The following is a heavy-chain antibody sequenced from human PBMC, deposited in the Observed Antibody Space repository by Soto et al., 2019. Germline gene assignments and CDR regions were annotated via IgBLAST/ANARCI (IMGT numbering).Heavy chain of an antibody. CDR1: GGSISSYY. V-gene: IGHV4-59*01. J-gene: IGHJ4*02. Sequence: QVQLQESGPGLVKPSETLSLTCTVSGGSISSYYWSWIRQPPGKGLEWIGYIYYSGSTNYNPSLKSRVTISVDTSKNQFPLKLSSVTAADTAVYYCARGRGTVGPIDYWGQGPLVTVSS. D-gene: IGHD4-17*01. CDR3: ARGRGTVGPIDY. CDR2: IYYSGST.